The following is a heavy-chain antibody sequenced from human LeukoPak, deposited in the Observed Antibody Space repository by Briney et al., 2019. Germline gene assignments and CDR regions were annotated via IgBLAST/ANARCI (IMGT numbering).Heavy chain of an antibody. CDR3: ARVPPYYDILTGYFDY. CDR2: ISAYNGNT. Sequence: ASVKVSCKASGYTSTSYGISWVRQAPGQGLEWMGWISAYNGNTNYAQKLQGRVTMTTDTSTSTAYMELRSLRSDDTAVYYCARVPPYYDILTGYFDYWGQGTLVTVSS. D-gene: IGHD3-9*01. V-gene: IGHV1-18*01. J-gene: IGHJ4*02. CDR1: GYTSTSYG.